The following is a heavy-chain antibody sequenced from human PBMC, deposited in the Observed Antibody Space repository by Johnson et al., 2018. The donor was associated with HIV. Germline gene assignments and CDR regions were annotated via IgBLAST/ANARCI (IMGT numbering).Heavy chain of an antibody. D-gene: IGHD6-13*01. Sequence: QVQLVESGGGVVQPGRSLRLSCAASGFTFSSYPMHWVRQAPGKGLEWVAVISYDGSNRYYADSVKGRFTISRDNSKDTLYLQMNSLRAADPAVYYCARVKQQVVRVGRDAFDIWGQGTMVTVSS. CDR1: GFTFSSYP. CDR2: ISYDGSNR. V-gene: IGHV3-30*04. CDR3: ARVKQQVVRVGRDAFDI. J-gene: IGHJ3*02.